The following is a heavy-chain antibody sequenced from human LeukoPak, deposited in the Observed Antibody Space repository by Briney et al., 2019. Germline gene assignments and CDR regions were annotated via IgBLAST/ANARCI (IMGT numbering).Heavy chain of an antibody. CDR2: IYYSGST. CDR3: ARVLLWFGEAWFDP. D-gene: IGHD3-10*01. J-gene: IGHJ5*02. Sequence: SETLSLTCTVSGGSIRSYYWSWIRQPPGKGLEWIGYIYYSGSTYYNPSLKSRVTISVDTPKNQFSLKLSSVTAADTAVYYCARVLLWFGEAWFDPWGQGTLVTVSS. V-gene: IGHV4-59*08. CDR1: GGSIRSYY.